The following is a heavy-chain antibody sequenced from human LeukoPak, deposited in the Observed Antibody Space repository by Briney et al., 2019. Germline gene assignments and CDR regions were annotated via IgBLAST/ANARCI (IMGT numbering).Heavy chain of an antibody. CDR3: ARDARVCTNGVCYGMDV. D-gene: IGHD2-8*01. CDR1: GGSVSSGSYY. V-gene: IGHV4-61*01. CDR2: IYYSGST. J-gene: IGHJ6*02. Sequence: SETLSLTCTVSGGSVSSGSYYWSWIRQPPGKGLEWIGYIYYSGSTNYNPSLKSRATISVDTSKNQFSLKLSSVTAADTAVYYCARDARVCTNGVCYGMDVWGQGTTVTVSS.